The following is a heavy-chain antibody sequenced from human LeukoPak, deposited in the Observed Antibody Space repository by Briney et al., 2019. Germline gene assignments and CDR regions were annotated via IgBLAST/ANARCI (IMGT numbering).Heavy chain of an antibody. CDR3: AKGMTTVTTYLPYYYGMDV. J-gene: IGHJ6*02. Sequence: GGSLRLSCAASGFTFSSYAMSWVRQALGKGLEWVSAISGSGGSTYYADSVKGRFTISRDNSKNKLYLQMNSLRAEDTAGYYCAKGMTTVTTYLPYYYGMDVWGQGTTVTVSS. CDR2: ISGSGGST. CDR1: GFTFSSYA. V-gene: IGHV3-23*01. D-gene: IGHD4-17*01.